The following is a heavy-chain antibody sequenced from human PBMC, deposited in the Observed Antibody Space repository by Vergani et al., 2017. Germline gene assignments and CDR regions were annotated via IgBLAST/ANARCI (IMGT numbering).Heavy chain of an antibody. CDR2: IYSGGST. CDR3: AKGPSAKNIGGMDV. V-gene: IGHV3-53*02. D-gene: IGHD2/OR15-2a*01. J-gene: IGHJ6*02. CDR1: GFTVSSNY. Sequence: EVQVVETGGGLVQPGGSLRLSCAASGFTVSSNYMSWVRQAPGKGLEWVSVIYSGGSTYYADSVKGRFTISRDNSKNTLYLQMNSLRVEDTAVYYCAKGPSAKNIGGMDVWGQGTTVTVSS.